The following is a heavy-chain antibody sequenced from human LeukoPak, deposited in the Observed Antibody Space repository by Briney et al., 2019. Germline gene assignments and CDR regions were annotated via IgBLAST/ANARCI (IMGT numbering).Heavy chain of an antibody. V-gene: IGHV3-7*01. CDR1: GFTFSNYW. J-gene: IGHJ4*02. Sequence: GGSLRLSCGASGFTFSNYWMSWVRQAPGKGLEWVINISQDGSGKNYADSVEGRFTISRDNAKNSLYLQMNSLRAEDTAVYYCAREEMDGSGSYWDYWGQGTLVTVSS. CDR3: AREEMDGSGSYWDY. D-gene: IGHD3-10*01. CDR2: ISQDGSGK.